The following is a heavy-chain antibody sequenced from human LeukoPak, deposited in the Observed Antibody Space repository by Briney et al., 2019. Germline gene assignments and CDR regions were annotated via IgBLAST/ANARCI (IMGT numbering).Heavy chain of an antibody. CDR2: ITDSGGST. J-gene: IGHJ4*02. Sequence: PGGSLTLSCAASGFTFSRYDMSWLRQAPGKGLEWVSAITDSGGSTYYADSVRGRFTISRDDSKNTLYLLMNSLRAEDTAVYYCAKEDTLTTVYFDYWGQGTPVTVSS. CDR1: GFTFSRYD. CDR3: AKEDTLTTVYFDY. V-gene: IGHV3-23*01. D-gene: IGHD4-17*01.